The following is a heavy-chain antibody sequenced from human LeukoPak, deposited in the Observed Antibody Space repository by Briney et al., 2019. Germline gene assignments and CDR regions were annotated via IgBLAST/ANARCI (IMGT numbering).Heavy chain of an antibody. CDR2: IYYSGST. CDR3: ARHRALPGWGYDILTGYVILSWPRKENTQNDAFDI. D-gene: IGHD3-9*01. Sequence: SETLSLTCTVSGGSISSSGYYWGWIRQPPGKGLEWIGSIYYSGSTYYNPSLKSRVTISVDTSKNQFSLKLSSVTAADTAVYYCARHRALPGWGYDILTGYVILSWPRKENTQNDAFDIWGQGTMVTVSS. CDR1: GGSISSSGYY. J-gene: IGHJ3*02. V-gene: IGHV4-39*01.